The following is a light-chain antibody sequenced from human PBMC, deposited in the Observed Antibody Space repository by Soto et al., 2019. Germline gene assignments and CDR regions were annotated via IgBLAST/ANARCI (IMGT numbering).Light chain of an antibody. CDR1: SSDVGGYNY. J-gene: IGLJ1*01. Sequence: SALTQPASVSGSPGQSITISCTGTSSDVGGYNYVSWYQHHPGKAPRLMIYEVSNRPSGVSDRFSGSKSGNTASLTISGLLAEDEADYYCSSYTSISTYVFGTGTKVTV. CDR2: EVS. V-gene: IGLV2-14*01. CDR3: SSYTSISTYV.